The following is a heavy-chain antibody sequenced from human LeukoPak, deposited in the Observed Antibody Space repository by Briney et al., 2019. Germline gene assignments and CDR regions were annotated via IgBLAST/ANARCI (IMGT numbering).Heavy chain of an antibody. CDR1: GGTFSSYA. CDR2: IIPIFGTA. Sequence: ASVKVSCKASGGTFSSYAISWVRQALGQGLEWMGGIIPIFGTANYAQKFQGRVTITADESTSTAYMELSSLRSEDTAVYYCARGPLHTLGYWGQGTLVTVSS. D-gene: IGHD2-15*01. J-gene: IGHJ4*02. V-gene: IGHV1-69*13. CDR3: ARGPLHTLGY.